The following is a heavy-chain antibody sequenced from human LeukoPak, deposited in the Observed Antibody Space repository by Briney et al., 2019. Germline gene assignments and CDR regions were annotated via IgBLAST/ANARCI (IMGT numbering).Heavy chain of an antibody. Sequence: GGSLRLSCAASGSTFSSYSMNWVRQAPGKGLEWVSSISSSSSYIYYADSVKGRFTISRDNAKNSLYLQMNSLRAEDTAVYYCARDPPPTGTTSYYYGMDVWGQGTTVTVSS. CDR1: GSTFSSYS. D-gene: IGHD1-1*01. V-gene: IGHV3-21*01. CDR3: ARDPPPTGTTSYYYGMDV. J-gene: IGHJ6*02. CDR2: ISSSSSYI.